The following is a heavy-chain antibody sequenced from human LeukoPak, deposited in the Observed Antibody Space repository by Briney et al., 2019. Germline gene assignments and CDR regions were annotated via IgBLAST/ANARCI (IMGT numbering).Heavy chain of an antibody. J-gene: IGHJ4*02. CDR3: VKDLFYPDY. CDR1: GFTFSDYA. V-gene: IGHV3-23*01. Sequence: GGSLRLSCAASGFTFSDYAMSWVRQAPGKGLEWVSAITITGGAAPYPDSVKGRFTISRDNSKSTLYLQMDGLRAEDTAVYYCVKDLFYPDYWGQGTLVIVSS. CDR2: ITITGGAA.